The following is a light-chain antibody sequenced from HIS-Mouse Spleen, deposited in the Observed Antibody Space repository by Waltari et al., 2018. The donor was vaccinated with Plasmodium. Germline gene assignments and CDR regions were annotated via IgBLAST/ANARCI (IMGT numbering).Light chain of an antibody. CDR1: QSVSSN. CDR2: GAS. J-gene: IGKJ3*01. Sequence: EIVMTQSPATLSVSPGERATLSCRARQSVSSNLAWYQQKPCQAPRPLIYGASTRATGIPARFSGSGSGTEFTLTISSLQSEDFAVYYCQQYNNWSFTFGPGTKVDIK. CDR3: QQYNNWSFT. V-gene: IGKV3-15*01.